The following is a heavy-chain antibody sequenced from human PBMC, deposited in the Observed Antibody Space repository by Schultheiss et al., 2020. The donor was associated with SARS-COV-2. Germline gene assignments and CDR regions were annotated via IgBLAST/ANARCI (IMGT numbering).Heavy chain of an antibody. V-gene: IGHV4-61*05. D-gene: IGHD3-10*01. CDR1: GYSISSGYY. CDR2: IYYSGST. CDR3: AKPTMAKRNYYYYYGMDV. J-gene: IGHJ6*02. Sequence: SQTLSLTCTVSGYSISSGYYWGWIRQPPGKGLEWIGYIYYSGSTNYNPSLKSRVTISVDTSKNQFSLKLSSVTAADTAVYYCAKPTMAKRNYYYYYGMDVWGQGTTVTVSS.